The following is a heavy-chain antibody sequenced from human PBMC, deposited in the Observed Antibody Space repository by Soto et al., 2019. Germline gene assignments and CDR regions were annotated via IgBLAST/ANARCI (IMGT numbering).Heavy chain of an antibody. CDR2: MNPNSGNT. V-gene: IGHV1-8*01. Sequence: QVQLVRSGAEVKKPGASVKVSCKASGYTFTSYDINWVRQATGQGLEWMGWMNPNSGNTVYAQKFQGRVTMTRNTSVSTAYMELSSQRSEDTAVYYCARERSSGWYVDYWGQGTLVTVSS. J-gene: IGHJ4*02. D-gene: IGHD6-19*01. CDR1: GYTFTSYD. CDR3: ARERSSGWYVDY.